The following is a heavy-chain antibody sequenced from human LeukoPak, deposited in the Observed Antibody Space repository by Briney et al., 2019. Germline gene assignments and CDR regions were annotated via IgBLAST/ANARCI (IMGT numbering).Heavy chain of an antibody. CDR3: ARVSERRGWFDP. J-gene: IGHJ5*02. V-gene: IGHV4-59*11. D-gene: IGHD1-1*01. CDR1: GASISSHY. Sequence: SETLSLTCTVFGASISSHYWSWIQQSPGKGLEWIGNIYSSGGTNYRASLDSRVTISLDTSKSQFSLNLRSVTAADTAVYYCARVSERRGWFDPWGQGTLVTVSS. CDR2: IYSSGGT.